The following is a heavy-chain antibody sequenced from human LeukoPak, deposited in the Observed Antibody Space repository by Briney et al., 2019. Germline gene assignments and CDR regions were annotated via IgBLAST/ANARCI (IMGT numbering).Heavy chain of an antibody. J-gene: IGHJ4*02. Sequence: GGSLRLSCTASGFTFGDYAMSWVRQAPGKGLEWVGFIRSEAYGGTTEYAASVKGRFTISRDDSKSIAYLQMNSLKTEDTAVYYCTRAGDDFWSGYLDYWGQGTLVTVSS. V-gene: IGHV3-49*04. CDR2: IRSEAYGGTT. CDR1: GFTFGDYA. D-gene: IGHD3-3*01. CDR3: TRAGDDFWSGYLDY.